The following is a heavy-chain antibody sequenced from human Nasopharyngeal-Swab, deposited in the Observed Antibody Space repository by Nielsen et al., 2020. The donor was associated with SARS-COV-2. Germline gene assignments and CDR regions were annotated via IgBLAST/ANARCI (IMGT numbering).Heavy chain of an antibody. CDR1: GYTLTELS. J-gene: IGHJ4*02. D-gene: IGHD3-3*01. CDR2: FDPEDGET. Sequence: ASVKVSCKVSGYTLTELSMHWVRQAPGKGLEWVGGFDPEDGETIYAQKFQGRVTMTEDTSTDTAYMELSSLRSEDTAVYYCATYPLRSGYYTGREFDYWGQGTLVTVSS. V-gene: IGHV1-24*01. CDR3: ATYPLRSGYYTGREFDY.